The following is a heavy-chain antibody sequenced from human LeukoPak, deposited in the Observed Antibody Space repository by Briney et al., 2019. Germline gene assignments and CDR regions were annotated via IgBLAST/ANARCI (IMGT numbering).Heavy chain of an antibody. V-gene: IGHV1-18*01. CDR3: ARERGDADY. CDR2: ISTSTGDT. CDR1: GYSFILYG. J-gene: IGHJ4*02. Sequence: AASVKVSCKTSGYSFILYGISWVRQAPGQGPEWMGWISTSTGDTKYTQKFQGRVTLTTDISTSTAYMELSSLRSDDTAVYYCARERGDADYWGQGTLVTVSS. D-gene: IGHD2-21*02.